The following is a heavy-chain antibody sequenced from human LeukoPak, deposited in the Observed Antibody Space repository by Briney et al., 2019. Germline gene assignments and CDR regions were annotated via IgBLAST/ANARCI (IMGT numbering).Heavy chain of an antibody. CDR2: INPYSGDT. V-gene: IGHV1-2*06. CDR1: GYTFTGYH. Sequence: ASVKVSCKASGYTFTGYHIHWVRQAPGQGLEWMGRINPYSGDTNFAQKFQGRVTMTRDTSITTAYMDLSSLTPDDTAVYYCAILRYNWNNLDPWGQGTLVTVSS. CDR3: AILRYNWNNLDP. D-gene: IGHD1-1*01. J-gene: IGHJ5*02.